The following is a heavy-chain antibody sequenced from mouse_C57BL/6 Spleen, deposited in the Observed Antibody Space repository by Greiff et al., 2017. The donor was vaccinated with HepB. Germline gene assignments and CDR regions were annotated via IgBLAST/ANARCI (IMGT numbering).Heavy chain of an antibody. CDR3: AREGDGYYSYAMDY. CDR2: IWTGGGT. V-gene: IGHV2-9-1*01. Sequence: VKLMESGPGLVAPSQSLSITCTVSRFSLTSYAISWVRQPPGKGLEWLGVIWTGGGTNYNSALKSRLSISKDNSKSQVFLKMNSLQTDDTARYYCAREGDGYYSYAMDYWGQGTSVTVSS. CDR1: RFSLTSYA. D-gene: IGHD2-3*01. J-gene: IGHJ4*01.